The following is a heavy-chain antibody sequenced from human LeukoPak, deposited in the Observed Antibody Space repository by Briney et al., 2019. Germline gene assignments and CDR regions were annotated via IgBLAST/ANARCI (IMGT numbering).Heavy chain of an antibody. V-gene: IGHV1-2*02. CDR3: ARGKGVGATYYYYYMDV. Sequence: ASVKVSCKASGYTFTGYYLHWVRQAPGQGLEWMGWINPNSGGTNYTQKFQDRVTMTRDTSISTAYMELSSLRSDDTAVYYCARGKGVGATYYYYYMDVWGKGTTVTVSS. CDR1: GYTFTGYY. J-gene: IGHJ6*03. D-gene: IGHD1-26*01. CDR2: INPNSGGT.